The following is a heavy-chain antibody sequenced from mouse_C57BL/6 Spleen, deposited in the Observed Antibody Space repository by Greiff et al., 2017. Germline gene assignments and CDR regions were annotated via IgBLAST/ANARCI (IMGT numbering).Heavy chain of an antibody. J-gene: IGHJ4*01. Sequence: VQLKESGPGLVKPSQSLSLTCSVTGYSITSGYYWNWIRQFPGNKLEWMGYISYDGSNNYKPSLKNRISITRDTSKNQFFLKLNSVTTEDTATYYCSREGITTVVATDYAMDYWGQGTSVTVSS. CDR3: SREGITTVVATDYAMDY. CDR2: ISYDGSN. V-gene: IGHV3-6*01. D-gene: IGHD1-1*01. CDR1: GYSITSGYY.